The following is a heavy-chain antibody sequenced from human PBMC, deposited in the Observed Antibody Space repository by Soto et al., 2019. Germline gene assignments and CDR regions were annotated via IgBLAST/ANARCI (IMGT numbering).Heavy chain of an antibody. V-gene: IGHV5-51*01. D-gene: IGHD5-12*01. J-gene: IGHJ4*02. Sequence: GESLKISCKGSGYSFTSYFVGWVRQMPGKGLEWMGIIYPGDSDTRYSPSFQGQVTISADKSIRTAYLQWSSLKASDTAMYYCSIPFERSGRIDYWGQGRLVSV. CDR1: GYSFTSYF. CDR2: IYPGDSDT. CDR3: SIPFERSGRIDY.